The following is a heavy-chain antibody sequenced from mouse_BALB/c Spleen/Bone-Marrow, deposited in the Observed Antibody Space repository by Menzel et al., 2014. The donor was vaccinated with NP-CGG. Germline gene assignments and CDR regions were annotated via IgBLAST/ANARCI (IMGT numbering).Heavy chain of an antibody. CDR2: IDTSYTYT. V-gene: IGHV1-69*01. J-gene: IGHJ3*01. D-gene: IGHD2-13*01. CDR3: AYSLYGDYGWFSY. Sequence: SGAELVMPGASVKLSCKASGYTFTDYWIHWVKQRPGQGLEWIGAIDTSYTYTTYNQKFKGKATLTVDASSSTAYIQLSSLTAEDSADYYCAYSLYGDYGWFSYWGQGTLVTVSA. CDR1: GYTFTDYW.